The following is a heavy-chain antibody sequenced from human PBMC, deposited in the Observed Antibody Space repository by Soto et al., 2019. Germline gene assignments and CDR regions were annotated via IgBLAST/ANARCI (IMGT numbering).Heavy chain of an antibody. Sequence: AGGSLRLSCAASGFTFSSCAMSWVRQAPGKGLEWVSSISGSGIGTYYADSVRGRFTVSRDNSKNTLFLQMNSLRAEGTALYYCAKDIGDSINHYGMDVWGQGTTVTVSS. CDR2: ISGSGIGT. CDR1: GFTFSSCA. D-gene: IGHD3-16*01. V-gene: IGHV3-23*01. CDR3: AKDIGDSINHYGMDV. J-gene: IGHJ6*02.